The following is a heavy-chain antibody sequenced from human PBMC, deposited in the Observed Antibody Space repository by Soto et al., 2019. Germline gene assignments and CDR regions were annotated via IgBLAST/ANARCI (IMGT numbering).Heavy chain of an antibody. CDR2: INAGNGNT. D-gene: IGHD6-13*01. CDR1: GYTFISYA. Sequence: ASVKVSCKASGYTFISYAMHWVRQAPGQRLEWMGWINAGNGNTKYSQKFQGRVTITRDTSASTAYMELNSLRAEDTAVYYCARDMRPGYSSSWSDTWGRLVSWGPGTLVTVSS. V-gene: IGHV1-3*01. CDR3: ARDMRPGYSSSWSDTWGRLVS. J-gene: IGHJ5*02.